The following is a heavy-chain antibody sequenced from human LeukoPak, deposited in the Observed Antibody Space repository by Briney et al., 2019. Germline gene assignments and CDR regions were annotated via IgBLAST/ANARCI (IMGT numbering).Heavy chain of an antibody. CDR1: GSHFTSYW. J-gene: IGHJ4*02. Sequence: GEALQISFQGSGSHFTSYWIGWVRPRPGKGLGWRGIIYPGESDTRYSPSFQGQVTISADKSISTAYLQWSSLKASDTAMYYCASWHSYGYYFDYWGQGTLVTVSS. D-gene: IGHD5-18*01. CDR3: ASWHSYGYYFDY. V-gene: IGHV5-51*01. CDR2: IYPGESDT.